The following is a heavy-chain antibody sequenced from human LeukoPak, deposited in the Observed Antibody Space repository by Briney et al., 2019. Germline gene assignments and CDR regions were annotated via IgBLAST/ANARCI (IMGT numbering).Heavy chain of an antibody. D-gene: IGHD6-13*01. Sequence: QSGGSLRLSCAASGFTFSSYAMSWVRQAPGKGLEWVSAISGSGGSTYYADSVKGRFTISRDNSKNTLYLQMNSLRAEDTAVYYCAKTLPSSSWYYPGAFDPWGQGTLVTVSS. CDR2: ISGSGGST. CDR3: AKTLPSSSWYYPGAFDP. V-gene: IGHV3-23*01. CDR1: GFTFSSYA. J-gene: IGHJ5*02.